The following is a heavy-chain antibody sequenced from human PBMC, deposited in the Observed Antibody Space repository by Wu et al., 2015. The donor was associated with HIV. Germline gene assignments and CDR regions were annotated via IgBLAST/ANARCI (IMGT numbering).Heavy chain of an antibody. D-gene: IGHD6-13*01. CDR2: FSPKDGET. Sequence: QVQLIQSGAEVKKPGASVKVSCKVPGYILSKISMHWVRQAPGKGLEWMGGFSPKDGETIYAQKFQGRVTIIEDMSTDTAYMEVSSLRSEDTAVYYCLTGIATADTTFYFDYWGQGTLVTVSS. CDR3: LTGIATADTTFYFDY. J-gene: IGHJ4*02. CDR1: GYILSKIS. V-gene: IGHV1-24*01.